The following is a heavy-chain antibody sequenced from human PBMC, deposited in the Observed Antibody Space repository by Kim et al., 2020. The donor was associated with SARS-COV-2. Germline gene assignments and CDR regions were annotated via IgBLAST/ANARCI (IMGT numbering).Heavy chain of an antibody. CDR2: IYYSGST. Sequence: SETLSLTCTVSGGSISSSSYYWGWIRQPPGKGLEWIGSIYYSGSTYYNPSLKSRVTISVDTSKNQFYLKLSSVTAADTAVYYCARQGIAAAGWFDPWGQGTLVTVSS. J-gene: IGHJ5*02. V-gene: IGHV4-39*01. CDR3: ARQGIAAAGWFDP. D-gene: IGHD6-13*01. CDR1: GGSISSSSYY.